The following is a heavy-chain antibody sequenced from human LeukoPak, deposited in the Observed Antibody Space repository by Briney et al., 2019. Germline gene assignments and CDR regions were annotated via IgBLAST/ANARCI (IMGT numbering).Heavy chain of an antibody. CDR1: GFTFGSYG. CDR3: AKEDSLRTPDF. J-gene: IGHJ4*02. Sequence: PGGSLRLSCAASGFTFGSYGMHWVRQAPGKGLEWVAVISYDGSNKYYADSVKGRFTISRDNSKNTLYLQMNSLTAEDTAVYYCAKEDSLRTPDFWGQGTLVTVSS. V-gene: IGHV3-30*18. D-gene: IGHD2-15*01. CDR2: ISYDGSNK.